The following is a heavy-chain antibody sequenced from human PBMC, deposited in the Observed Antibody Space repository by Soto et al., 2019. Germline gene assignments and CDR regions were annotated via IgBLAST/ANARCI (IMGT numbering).Heavy chain of an antibody. D-gene: IGHD3-22*01. J-gene: IGHJ5*02. V-gene: IGHV4-38-2*01. Sequence: AETLSLTCAVSGYSISSGYYCGWLRHPPVKMVGCIGSIYHGGSTYYNPSLNSRVTLSIDMTNNHVSLILNSVTAADTAVYYCARVGPWVPYYYDSSPYTFENWFHPWGQGTLVTVSS. CDR2: IYHGGST. CDR3: ARVGPWVPYYYDSSPYTFENWFHP. CDR1: GYSISSGYY.